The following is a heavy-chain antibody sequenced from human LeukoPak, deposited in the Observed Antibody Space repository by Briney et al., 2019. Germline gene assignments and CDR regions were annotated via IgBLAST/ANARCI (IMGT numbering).Heavy chain of an antibody. V-gene: IGHV4-38-2*02. J-gene: IGHJ6*03. CDR1: GYSISGGYY. D-gene: IGHD6-13*01. CDR2: IYHSGNT. Sequence: PSETLSLTCSVSGYSISGGYYWGWIRRPPGKGLEWIGSIYHSGNTYYKPSLKSRLTMSVDTSKNQLSLNLSSVTAADTAVYYCARADYSSSWSHEYFYMDVWGKGTTVTVSS. CDR3: ARADYSSSWSHEYFYMDV.